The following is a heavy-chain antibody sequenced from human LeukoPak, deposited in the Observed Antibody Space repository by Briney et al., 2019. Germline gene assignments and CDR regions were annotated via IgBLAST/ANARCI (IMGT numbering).Heavy chain of an antibody. CDR2: ISAYNGNT. CDR3: ARGSSIAVAGRVDY. J-gene: IGHJ4*02. CDR1: GYTFTSYG. V-gene: IGHV1-18*01. Sequence: GASVKVSCTASGYTFTSYGISWVRQAPGQGLEWMGWISAYNGNTNYAQKLQGRVTMTTDTSTSTAYMELRSLRSDDTAVYYCARGSSIAVAGRVDYWGQGTLVTVSS. D-gene: IGHD6-19*01.